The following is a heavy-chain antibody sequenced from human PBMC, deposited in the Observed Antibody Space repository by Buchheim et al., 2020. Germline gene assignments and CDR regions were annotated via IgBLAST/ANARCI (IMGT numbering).Heavy chain of an antibody. Sequence: EVQLVESGGGLVQPGGSLRLSCAASGFTFSSYWMHWVRQDPGKGLVWVSRINGDARRTTYADSVKGRFTISRDNAKNTLYLQMNSLRAEDTAVYYCAKGLDSYGYEYYYYYGMDVWGQGTT. J-gene: IGHJ6*02. CDR3: AKGLDSYGYEYYYYYGMDV. CDR2: INGDARRT. CDR1: GFTFSSYW. D-gene: IGHD5-18*01. V-gene: IGHV3-74*01.